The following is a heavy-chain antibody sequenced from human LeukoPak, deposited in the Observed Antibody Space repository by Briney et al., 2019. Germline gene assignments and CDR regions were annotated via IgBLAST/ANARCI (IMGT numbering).Heavy chain of an antibody. Sequence: GGSLRLSCAASGFTFSSSDMHWVRQATGKGLEWVSAIGPTGDTYYPGSVKGRFTISRENARNSLHLQMNSLRAGDTAVYYCARAVPVARGVNYYDYWGQGTLVTVSS. D-gene: IGHD3-10*01. CDR3: ARAVPVARGVNYYDY. J-gene: IGHJ4*02. CDR2: IGPTGDT. CDR1: GFTFSSSD. V-gene: IGHV3-13*01.